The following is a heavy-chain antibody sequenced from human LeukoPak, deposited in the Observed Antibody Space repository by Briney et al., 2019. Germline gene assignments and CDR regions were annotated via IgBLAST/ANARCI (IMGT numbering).Heavy chain of an antibody. J-gene: IGHJ6*03. CDR2: ISGSGSTT. CDR1: GFSFSNSF. D-gene: IGHD2-2*02. V-gene: IGHV3-23*01. CDR3: ARDGSIPWGYYMDV. Sequence: GSLPLSCAASGFSFSNSFMSWVRQAPGKGLEWVSGISGSGSTTNYSDSVKGRFTISRDNSKNTLYLQMNSLRAEDTAVYYCARDGSIPWGYYMDVWGKGTTVTISS.